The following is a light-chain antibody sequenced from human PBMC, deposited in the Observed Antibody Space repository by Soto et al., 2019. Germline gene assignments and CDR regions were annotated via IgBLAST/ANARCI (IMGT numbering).Light chain of an antibody. CDR1: MRDVGAYNL. Sequence: QSALTQTASVSGSPGQSITISCAGTMRDVGAYNLVSWYQQHPGRAPQLIIYDVRNRPSGISFRFSGSKSGNTASLTISGLQAEDEADYYCSSYTSNSSLIFGGGTKVTVL. CDR2: DVR. CDR3: SSYTSNSSLI. J-gene: IGLJ2*01. V-gene: IGLV2-14*03.